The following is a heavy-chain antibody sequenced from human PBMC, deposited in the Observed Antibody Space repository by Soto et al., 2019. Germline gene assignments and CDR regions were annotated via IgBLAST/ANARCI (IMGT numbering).Heavy chain of an antibody. CDR1: GFTFSSYL. CDR2: INSDGSST. J-gene: IGHJ3*02. Sequence: PGGSLRLSCAASGFTFSSYLMHWVRQAPGKGLVWVSRINSDGSSTTYADSVKGRFTISRDSAKNTLYLQMNSLRAEDTAVYYCASVRMAGDFAIWGQGTMVTGSS. CDR3: ASVRMAGDFAI. V-gene: IGHV3-74*01. D-gene: IGHD6-19*01.